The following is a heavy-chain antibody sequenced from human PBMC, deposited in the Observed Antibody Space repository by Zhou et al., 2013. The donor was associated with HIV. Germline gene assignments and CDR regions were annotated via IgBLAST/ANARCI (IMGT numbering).Heavy chain of an antibody. CDR1: GGILSNYA. V-gene: IGHV1-69*05. Sequence: QVQLVQSGAEVKKPGSSVKVSCKSSGGILSNYAISWVRLAPGQGLEWMGGIIPMFGTADYAQKFQGRLTLTRDTSTRTVSLALTSLTSDDTATYYCGRSGASIIWGQGNPTRRLH. J-gene: IGHJ4*02. CDR3: GRSGASII. CDR2: IIPMFGTA.